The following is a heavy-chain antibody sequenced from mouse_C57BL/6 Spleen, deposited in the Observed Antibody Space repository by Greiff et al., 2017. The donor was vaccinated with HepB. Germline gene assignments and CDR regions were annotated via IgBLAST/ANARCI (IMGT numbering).Heavy chain of an antibody. D-gene: IGHD1-1*01. CDR2: INYDGSST. Sequence: DVKLVESEGGLVQPGSSMKLSCTASGFTFSDYYMAWVRQVPEKGLEWVANINYDGSSTYYLDSLKSRFIISRDNAKNILYLQMSSLKSEDTATYYCARDITTVVPYWYFDVWGTGTTVTVSS. V-gene: IGHV5-16*01. CDR1: GFTFSDYY. CDR3: ARDITTVVPYWYFDV. J-gene: IGHJ1*03.